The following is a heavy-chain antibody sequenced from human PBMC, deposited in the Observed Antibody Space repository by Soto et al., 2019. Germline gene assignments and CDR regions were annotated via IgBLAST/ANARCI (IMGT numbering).Heavy chain of an antibody. Sequence: SVTLSLTCTVSGGSVSSGYNYWSWIRQSPGKGLEWIGYISGSGSTGYNPSLKNRLTMSVDRSKNQFTLRLTSVTAADTAVYFCATGSGSTYGYFNYWGQGTQVTVSS. CDR2: ISGSGST. CDR1: GGSVSSGYNY. V-gene: IGHV4-30-4*01. D-gene: IGHD3-10*01. CDR3: ATGSGSTYGYFNY. J-gene: IGHJ4*02.